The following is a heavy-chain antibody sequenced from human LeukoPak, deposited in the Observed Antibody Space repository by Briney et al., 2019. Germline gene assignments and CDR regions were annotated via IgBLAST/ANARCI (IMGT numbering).Heavy chain of an antibody. CDR3: ARDQGGYNYGHFDY. CDR1: GDSISSYY. V-gene: IGHV4-59*01. Sequence: SETLSLTCTVSGDSISSYYWSWIRQPPGKGLEWIGHMYYSGSTNYNPSLKSRVTISVDTSKYQFSLKLSSVTAADTAVYYCARDQGGYNYGHFDYWGQGTLVTVSS. CDR2: MYYSGST. J-gene: IGHJ4*02. D-gene: IGHD5-18*01.